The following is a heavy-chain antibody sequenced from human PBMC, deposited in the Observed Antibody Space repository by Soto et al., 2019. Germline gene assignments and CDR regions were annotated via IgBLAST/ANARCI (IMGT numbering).Heavy chain of an antibody. V-gene: IGHV4-34*01. CDR3: ARGLKTRIAAAGHRWCFDP. Sequence: QVQLQQWGAGLLKPSETLSLTCAVYGGSFSGYYWSWIRQPPAKGLEWLGEIKQSGSSNYNTSSKSRGTISVDTAKIQFSLNLSSVTAAGTAVYYCARGLKTRIAAAGHRWCFDPWGQGTLVTVSS. CDR2: IKQSGSS. D-gene: IGHD6-13*01. CDR1: GGSFSGYY. J-gene: IGHJ5*02.